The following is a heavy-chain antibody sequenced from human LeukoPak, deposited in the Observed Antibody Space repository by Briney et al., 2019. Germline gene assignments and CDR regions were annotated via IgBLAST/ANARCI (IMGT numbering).Heavy chain of an antibody. CDR2: ISYDGSNK. V-gene: IGHV3-30*18. Sequence: GGSLRLSCAAAGFTFSSYGMHWVRQAPGKGLEWVAVISYDGSNKYYADSVKGRFTISRDNSKNTLYLQMSSLRAGDTAVYYCVKGGPTTNIAVAGAFDYWGQGTLVTVSS. CDR1: GFTFSSYG. D-gene: IGHD6-19*01. J-gene: IGHJ4*02. CDR3: VKGGPTTNIAVAGAFDY.